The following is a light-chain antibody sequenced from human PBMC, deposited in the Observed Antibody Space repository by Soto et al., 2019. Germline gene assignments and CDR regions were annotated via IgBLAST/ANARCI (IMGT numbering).Light chain of an antibody. CDR1: QGISNY. Sequence: DIQMTQSPSSLSASVGDRVTITCRASQGISNYLAWYQQQPGKVPKLLIYVASTLQSGVPSRFSGSGSGTDFTLNISSLQPEDVATYYCQKYNSDPWTFGQGTKVEIK. V-gene: IGKV1-27*01. J-gene: IGKJ1*01. CDR2: VAS. CDR3: QKYNSDPWT.